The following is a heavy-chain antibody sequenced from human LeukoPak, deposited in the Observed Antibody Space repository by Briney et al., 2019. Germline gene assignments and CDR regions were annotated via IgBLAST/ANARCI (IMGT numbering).Heavy chain of an antibody. CDR3: ARGGDGGYDFDY. J-gene: IGHJ4*02. CDR1: GFIVSSNY. V-gene: IGHV3-53*01. CDR2: IFSGGST. D-gene: IGHD5-12*01. Sequence: PGGSLRLSCAASGFIVSSNYMSWVRQAPGKGLEWVSLIFSGGSTYYADSVKGRFTISRDNSKNTLYLQMNTLRVEDTAVYFCARGGDGGYDFDYWGLGTLVTVSS.